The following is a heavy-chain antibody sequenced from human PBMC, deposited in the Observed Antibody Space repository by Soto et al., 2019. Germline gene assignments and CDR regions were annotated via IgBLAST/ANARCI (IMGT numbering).Heavy chain of an antibody. CDR1: GASISSGGYY. D-gene: IGHD3-9*01. CDR3: AGDRVTSHDVLTGIHPYYGLGV. CDR2: IYYNGNT. V-gene: IGHV4-31*03. J-gene: IGHJ6*02. Sequence: QVQLQESGPGLVKPSQTLSLTCTVSGASISSGGYYWNWIRQHPGKGLEWIGHIYYNGNTYYTPSRRSRVSFSVDTSQNQVSIKRISVTAADTAVYCCAGDRVTSHDVLTGIHPYYGLGVWGQGTTVTVSS.